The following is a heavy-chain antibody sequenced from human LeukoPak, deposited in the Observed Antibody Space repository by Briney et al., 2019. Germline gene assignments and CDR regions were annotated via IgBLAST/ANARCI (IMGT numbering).Heavy chain of an antibody. J-gene: IGHJ4*02. Sequence: GGSLRLSCAASGFTFSSYAMSWVRQAPGKGLEWVSSISGSGGSTYYADSVKGRFTISRDNAKNSLYLQMNSLRAEDTAVYYCARGDRDLYCSSTSCYPVLGGQGTLVTVSS. CDR3: ARGDRDLYCSSTSCYPVL. V-gene: IGHV3-23*01. D-gene: IGHD2-2*01. CDR1: GFTFSSYA. CDR2: ISGSGGST.